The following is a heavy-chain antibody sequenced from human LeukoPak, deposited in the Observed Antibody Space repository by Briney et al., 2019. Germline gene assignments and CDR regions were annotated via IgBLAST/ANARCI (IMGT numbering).Heavy chain of an antibody. D-gene: IGHD6-25*01. Sequence: SETLSLTCFVSGGSVSSGSYYWSWIRQPPGKGLEWIGYIYYSGSTNYNPSLKSRVTISLDTSKNQFSLELSSVTAADTAVYYCARRRAATIDYWGQGTLVTVSS. CDR2: IYYSGST. J-gene: IGHJ4*02. CDR1: GGSVSSGSYY. V-gene: IGHV4-61*01. CDR3: ARRRAATIDY.